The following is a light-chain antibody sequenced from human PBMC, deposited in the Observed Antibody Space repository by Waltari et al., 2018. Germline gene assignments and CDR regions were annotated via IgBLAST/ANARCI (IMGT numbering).Light chain of an antibody. J-gene: IGLJ2*01. CDR1: SSDIGGNNY. CDR2: DVS. CDR3: SSYTTTSAYVI. V-gene: IGLV2-14*01. Sequence: QSALTQPASVSGSPGHSITISCTGTSSDIGGNNYVSWDQQYPGKAPRLMIYDVSKRPSGVSDRFSGSKSGNTASLTISGLQPEDETDYYCSSYTTTSAYVIFGGGTRVTLL.